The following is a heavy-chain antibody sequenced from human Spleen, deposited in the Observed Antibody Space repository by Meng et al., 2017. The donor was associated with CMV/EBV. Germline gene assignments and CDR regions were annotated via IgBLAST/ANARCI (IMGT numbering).Heavy chain of an antibody. J-gene: IGHJ6*02. D-gene: IGHD3-3*01. CDR3: ARDGDFGAYYGMDV. CDR1: GYTFTSYG. V-gene: IGHV1-69*05. Sequence: SVKVSCKTSGYTFTSYGISWVRQAPGQGLEWMGGIIPIFGTANYAQKFQGRVTITTDESTSTAYMELSSLRSEDTAVYYCARDGDFGAYYGMDVWGQGTTVTVSS. CDR2: IIPIFGTA.